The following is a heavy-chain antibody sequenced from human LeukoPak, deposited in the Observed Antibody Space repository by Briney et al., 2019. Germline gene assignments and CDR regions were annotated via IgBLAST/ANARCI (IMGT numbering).Heavy chain of an antibody. Sequence: SETLSLTCTVSGGSISSSSYYWGWIRQPPGKGLEWIGSIYYSGSTYYNPSLKSRVTISVDTSKNQFSLKLSSVTAADTAVYYCARDTEWELPHYYYYGMDVWGQGTTVTVSS. CDR3: ARDTEWELPHYYYYGMDV. D-gene: IGHD1-26*01. J-gene: IGHJ6*02. CDR1: GGSISSSSYY. V-gene: IGHV4-39*02. CDR2: IYYSGST.